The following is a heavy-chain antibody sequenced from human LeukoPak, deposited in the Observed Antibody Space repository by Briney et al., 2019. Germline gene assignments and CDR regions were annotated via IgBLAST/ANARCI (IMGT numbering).Heavy chain of an antibody. CDR1: GFTFSSYW. CDR2: IKPDGSEK. CDR3: AKSGDYVWGSYRPMDY. J-gene: IGHJ4*02. D-gene: IGHD3-16*02. Sequence: GGSLRLSCAASGFTFSSYWMSWVRQAPGKGLEWVANIKPDGSEKYYVDSVKGRFTISRDNAKNSLYLQMNSLRAEDTAVYYCAKSGDYVWGSYRPMDYWGQGTLVTVSS. V-gene: IGHV3-7*01.